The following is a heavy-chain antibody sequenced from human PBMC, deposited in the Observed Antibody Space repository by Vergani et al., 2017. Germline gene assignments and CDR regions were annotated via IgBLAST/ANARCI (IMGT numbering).Heavy chain of an antibody. CDR2: IKQDGSEK. CDR1: GFTFSSYW. J-gene: IGHJ6*02. CDR3: ATLMRTTGTTAYGMDV. V-gene: IGHV3-7*01. D-gene: IGHD1-1*01. Sequence: EVQLMESGGGLVQPGGSLRLSCAASGFTFSSYWMSWVRQAPGKGLEWVANIKQDGSEKYYVDSVKGRFTISRDNAKNSLYLQMNSLRAEDTAVYYCATLMRTTGTTAYGMDVWGQGTTVTVSS.